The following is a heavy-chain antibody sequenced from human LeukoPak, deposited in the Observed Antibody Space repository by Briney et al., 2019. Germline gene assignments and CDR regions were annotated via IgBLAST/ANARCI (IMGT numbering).Heavy chain of an antibody. CDR1: GGSISSSNW. V-gene: IGHV4-4*02. CDR3: ASLARSSSWFFDY. D-gene: IGHD6-13*01. Sequence: SETLSLTCAVSGGSISSSNWWSWVRQPPGKGLEWIGEIYHSGSTGYNPSLKSRVTISVDKSKNQFSLKLSSVTAADTAVYYCASLARSSSWFFDYWGQGTLVTVSS. CDR2: IYHSGST. J-gene: IGHJ4*02.